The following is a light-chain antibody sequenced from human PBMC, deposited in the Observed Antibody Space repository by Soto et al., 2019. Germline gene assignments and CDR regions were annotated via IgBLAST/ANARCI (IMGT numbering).Light chain of an antibody. CDR3: SSFTSSTTYV. CDR2: NVT. CDR1: TSDVGNYNY. V-gene: IGLV2-14*01. Sequence: ALTQSASLSGSSWQSITISSTGNTSDVGNYNYVSWYQQHPREVPKLIILNVTNRPSGVSNRLSGSKSGNTASLTISGLLAEDEADYYCSSFTSSTTYVFGTGTKVTVL. J-gene: IGLJ1*01.